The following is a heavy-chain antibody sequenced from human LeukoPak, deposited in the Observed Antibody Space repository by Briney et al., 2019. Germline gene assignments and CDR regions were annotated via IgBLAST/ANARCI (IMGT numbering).Heavy chain of an antibody. J-gene: IGHJ4*02. D-gene: IGHD3-16*01. CDR1: GYTFTGYY. CDR3: ARTVFLRGRLYYFDY. V-gene: IGHV1-2*02. Sequence: GASVKVSWKASGYTFTGYYMHWGRQAPGQGLEWMGWINPNSGGTNYAQKFQGRVTMTRDTSINTAYMELSRLRSDDTAVYYCARTVFLRGRLYYFDYWGQGTLVTVSS. CDR2: INPNSGGT.